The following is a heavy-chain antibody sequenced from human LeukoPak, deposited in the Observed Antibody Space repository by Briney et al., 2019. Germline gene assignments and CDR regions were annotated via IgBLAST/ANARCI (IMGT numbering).Heavy chain of an antibody. CDR2: LYTSGST. CDR3: ARGGSSGYYYG. Sequence: KPSETLSLTFTVSGCSISSYYWSWIGQPAGKGLEGIGRLYTSGSTNYNPSLKSRVTISVDTSKNQFSLKLTSMTAADTAVYYCARGGSSGYYYGWGQGTLVTVSS. D-gene: IGHD3-22*01. V-gene: IGHV4-4*07. J-gene: IGHJ4*02. CDR1: GCSISSYY.